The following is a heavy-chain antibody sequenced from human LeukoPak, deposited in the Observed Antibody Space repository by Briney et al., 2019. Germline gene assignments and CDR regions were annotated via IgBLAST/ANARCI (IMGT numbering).Heavy chain of an antibody. CDR2: ISWNSGSI. CDR3: ARDLIDVSKNHIDQNPYYFDY. J-gene: IGHJ4*02. D-gene: IGHD2-2*01. Sequence: GGSLRLSCAASGFTFDDYAMHWVRQAPGKGLEWVSGISWNSGSIGYADSVKGRFTISRDNAKNSLYLQMNSLRAEDTAVYYCARDLIDVSKNHIDQNPYYFDYWGQGTLVTVSS. CDR1: GFTFDDYA. V-gene: IGHV3-9*01.